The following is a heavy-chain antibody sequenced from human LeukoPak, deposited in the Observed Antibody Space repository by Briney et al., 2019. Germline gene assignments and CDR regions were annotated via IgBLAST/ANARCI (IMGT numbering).Heavy chain of an antibody. CDR3: ARDEIAAAGTSPF. CDR2: ISNDEKKK. Sequence: PGGSLRLSCAASGFIFSNFVMRWVREAPGGGVGWVGVISNDEKKKYYAESVKGRFTISRDNAKNSLYLQMNSLRAEDTAVYYCARDEIAAAGTSPFWGQGTLVTVSS. CDR1: GFIFSNFV. J-gene: IGHJ4*02. V-gene: IGHV3-30*04. D-gene: IGHD6-13*01.